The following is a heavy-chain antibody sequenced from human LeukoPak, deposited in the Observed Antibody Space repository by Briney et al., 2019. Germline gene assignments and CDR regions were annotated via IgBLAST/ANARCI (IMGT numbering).Heavy chain of an antibody. CDR3: AVGESALNYGMDV. J-gene: IGHJ6*02. CDR2: ISAYNGNT. CDR1: GYTFTSYG. V-gene: IGHV1-18*01. Sequence: ASVKVSCKASGYTFTSYGISWVRQAPGQGLEWMGWISAYNGNTNYAQKLQGRVTMTTDTSTSTAYMELSRLRSDDTAVYYCAVGESALNYGMDVWGQGTTVTVSS. D-gene: IGHD4-17*01.